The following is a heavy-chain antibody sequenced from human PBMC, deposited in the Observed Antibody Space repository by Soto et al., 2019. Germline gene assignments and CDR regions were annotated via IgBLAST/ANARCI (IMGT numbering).Heavy chain of an antibody. CDR2: VFYSGST. CDR3: AKEYCNPDGCYGRWLDP. Sequence: PSETLSLTCTVSGASISSYSWSWIRQPPGKGLEWIGNVFYSGSTNYNPSLKSRVTISVDMSKNEFSLKLSSVTAADTAVYYCAKEYCNPDGCYGRWLDPWGQGTLVTVSS. D-gene: IGHD2-15*01. CDR1: GASISSYS. J-gene: IGHJ5*02. V-gene: IGHV4-59*01.